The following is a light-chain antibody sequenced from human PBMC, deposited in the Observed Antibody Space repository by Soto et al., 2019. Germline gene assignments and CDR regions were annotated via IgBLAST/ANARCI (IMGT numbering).Light chain of an antibody. CDR2: DND. CDR3: EPWDSSLSAGV. CDR1: RSNIGNNA. J-gene: IGLJ3*02. Sequence: QSVLTQPPSVSAAPGQKVTVSCSGSRSNIGNNAVACYQHLPGTAPKLLIYDNDKRTSGISDRFSASKSGTSATLAITGLQTGDEADYYCEPWDSSLSAGVFGGGTQLTVL. V-gene: IGLV1-51*01.